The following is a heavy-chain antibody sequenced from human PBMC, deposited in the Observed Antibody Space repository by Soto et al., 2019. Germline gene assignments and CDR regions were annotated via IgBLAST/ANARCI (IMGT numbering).Heavy chain of an antibody. J-gene: IGHJ4*02. Sequence: QVQPVQSGAEVKKPGSSVKVSRKASGGTVSNSAISWLRQAPGQGLEWMGGIIPIFGPATYSQKFQDRVTITADESTGTGYMELSSLTSEDTAVYFCGRGSSWTKVEYWGQGTLVTVSS. D-gene: IGHD6-13*01. CDR3: GRGSSWTKVEY. CDR1: GGTVSNSA. CDR2: IIPIFGPA. V-gene: IGHV1-69*01.